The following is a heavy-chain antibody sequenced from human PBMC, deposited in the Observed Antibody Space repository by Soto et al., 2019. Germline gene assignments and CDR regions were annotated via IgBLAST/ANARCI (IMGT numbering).Heavy chain of an antibody. CDR2: MNPNSGNT. CDR3: ARGNYYYYYMDV. J-gene: IGHJ6*03. V-gene: IGHV1-8*01. CDR1: GYTFTSYD. Sequence: ASVKVSCKAPGYTFTSYDINWVRQATGQGLEWMGWMNPNSGNTGYAQKFQGRVTMTRNTSISTAYMELSSLRSEDTAVYYCARGNYYYYYMDVWGKGTTVTVSS.